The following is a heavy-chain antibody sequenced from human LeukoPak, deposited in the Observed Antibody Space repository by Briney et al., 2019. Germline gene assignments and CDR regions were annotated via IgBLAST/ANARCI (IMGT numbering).Heavy chain of an antibody. CDR1: GFTFSSYA. V-gene: IGHV3-23*01. CDR2: ISGSGGST. J-gene: IGHJ6*03. D-gene: IGHD2-15*01. Sequence: GGSLRLSCAASGFTFSSYAMSWVRQAPGKGLEWVSAISGSGGSTYYADSVKGRFTISRDDSKNTAYLQMNSLKTEDTAVYYCNVGYCSGGSCRDTAYYYYMDVWGKGTTVTISS. CDR3: NVGYCSGGSCRDTAYYYYMDV.